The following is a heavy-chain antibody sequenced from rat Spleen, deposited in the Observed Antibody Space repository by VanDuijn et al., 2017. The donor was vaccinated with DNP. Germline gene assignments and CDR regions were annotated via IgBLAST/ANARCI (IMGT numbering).Heavy chain of an antibody. J-gene: IGHJ2*01. CDR3: ARLEFGGYTYYFDY. D-gene: IGHD1-11*01. CDR2: ISYSGST. V-gene: IGHV3-1*01. Sequence: EVQLQESGPGLVKPSQSLSLTCSVTGYSIPSNYWGWIRKFPGNKMEYIGHISYSGSTNYNPSLKSRFSITRDTSKNQFFLQLNSVTTEDTATYYCARLEFGGYTYYFDYWGQGVMVTVSS. CDR1: GYSIPSNY.